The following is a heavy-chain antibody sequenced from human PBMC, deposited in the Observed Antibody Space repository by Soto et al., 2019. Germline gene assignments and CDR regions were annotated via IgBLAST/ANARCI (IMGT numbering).Heavy chain of an antibody. Sequence: SGPTLVNPTQTLTLTCTFSGFSLSTSGMCVSWIRQPPGKALEWLALIDWDDDKYYSTSLKTRLTISKDTSKNQVVLTMTNMDPVDTATYYCARVVSAAGDSYYYYGMDVWGQGTTVTVSS. CDR3: ARVVSAAGDSYYYYGMDV. D-gene: IGHD6-13*01. V-gene: IGHV2-70*01. J-gene: IGHJ6*02. CDR2: IDWDDDK. CDR1: GFSLSTSGMC.